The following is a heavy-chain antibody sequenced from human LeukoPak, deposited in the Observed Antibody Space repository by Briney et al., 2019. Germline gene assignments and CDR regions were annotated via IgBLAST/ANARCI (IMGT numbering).Heavy chain of an antibody. V-gene: IGHV3-23*01. J-gene: IGHJ4*02. D-gene: IGHD3-22*01. CDR3: ARQRERYYYDSSDYYDY. CDR2: ISGSGGST. CDR1: GFTFSNYA. Sequence: PGGSLRLSCAASGFTFSNYAMSWVRLAPGKGLEWVSGISGSGGSTHYADSVKGRFTISRDSSKNTLFLQMNSLRAEDTAVYYCARQRERYYYDSSDYYDYWGQGTLVTVSS.